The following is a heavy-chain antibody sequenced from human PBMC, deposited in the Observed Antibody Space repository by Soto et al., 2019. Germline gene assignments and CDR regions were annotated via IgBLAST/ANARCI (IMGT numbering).Heavy chain of an antibody. D-gene: IGHD6-19*01. CDR3: ARQIHFSGWLSHLDS. Sequence: SETLSLTCTVSGGSITSSSYYWGWIRQPPGKGLEWIGSIYYSGSTYYNPSLKSRVTMSVDTSKNQFSLKMTSVTAADTTVYYCARQIHFSGWLSHLDSWGQGTLVTVSS. J-gene: IGHJ4*02. CDR2: IYYSGST. CDR1: GGSITSSSYY. V-gene: IGHV4-39*01.